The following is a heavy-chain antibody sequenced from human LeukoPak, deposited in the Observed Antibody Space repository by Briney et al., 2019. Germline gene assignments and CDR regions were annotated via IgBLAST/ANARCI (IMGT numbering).Heavy chain of an antibody. V-gene: IGHV3-30*02. CDR3: AKIPFTSLNWFDP. J-gene: IGHJ5*02. D-gene: IGHD3-16*01. CDR2: IRYDGSNK. Sequence: GGSLRLSCAASGFTFSSYGMHWVRQAPGKGLEWVAFIRYDGSNKYYADSVKGRFTISRDNSKNTLYLQMNSPRAEDTAVYYCAKIPFTSLNWFDPWGQGTLVTVSS. CDR1: GFTFSSYG.